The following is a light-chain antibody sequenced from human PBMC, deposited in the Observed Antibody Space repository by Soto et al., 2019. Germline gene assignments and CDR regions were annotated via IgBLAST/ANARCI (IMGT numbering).Light chain of an antibody. CDR1: QSVSSSS. V-gene: IGKV3-20*01. Sequence: EIVLTQSPGTLSLSPGETATLSCRASQSVSSSSLAWYQQKPGQAPRLLIYGASSRATGIPDRFSGSGSGTDFTLTISRLEPEDFAVYYCQQRDDWSSVTFGGGTRVEIK. J-gene: IGKJ4*01. CDR2: GAS. CDR3: QQRDDWSSVT.